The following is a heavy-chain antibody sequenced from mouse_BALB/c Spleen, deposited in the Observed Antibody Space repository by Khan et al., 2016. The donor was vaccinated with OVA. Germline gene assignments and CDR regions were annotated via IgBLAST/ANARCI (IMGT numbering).Heavy chain of an antibody. CDR2: INPSTGYT. D-gene: IGHD1-1*01. V-gene: IGHV1-7*01. CDR3: ARRGLRWDFDY. CDR1: GYTFINYW. Sequence: VELVESGAELAKPGASVKMSCKASGYTFINYWILWVKQRPGQGLEWIGYINPSTGYTEYNRNFKDKATLTADKSSSTAHMQLSSLTSEDSAVYYCARRGLRWDFDYWGQGTTLTVSS. J-gene: IGHJ2*01.